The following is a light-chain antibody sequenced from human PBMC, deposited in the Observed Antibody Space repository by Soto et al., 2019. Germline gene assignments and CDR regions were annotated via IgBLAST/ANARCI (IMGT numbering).Light chain of an antibody. Sequence: DVQLSQSPSFLSASVGDRLTITCRASQGIDSYLAWYPQKPGRDPKLLIYTASTLQTGVPSRFSGSGSGTEFNLTISKLQTEDFATYFCQQVKTYPVTGGGGT. CDR3: QQVKTYPVT. CDR2: TAS. J-gene: IGKJ4*01. CDR1: QGIDSY. V-gene: IGKV1-9*01.